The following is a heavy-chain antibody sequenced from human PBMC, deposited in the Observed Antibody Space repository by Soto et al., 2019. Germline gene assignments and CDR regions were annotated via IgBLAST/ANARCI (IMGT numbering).Heavy chain of an antibody. D-gene: IGHD6-6*01. CDR2: ISWNSGSI. V-gene: IGHV3-9*01. CDR3: AKAGSSLGGIYYYYYYMDV. Sequence: HPGGSLRLSCAASGFTFDDYAMHWVRQAPGKGLEWVSGISWNSGSIGYADSVKGRFTISRDNAKNSLYLQMNSLRAEDTALYYRAKAGSSLGGIYYYYYYMDVWGKGTTVTVSS. J-gene: IGHJ6*03. CDR1: GFTFDDYA.